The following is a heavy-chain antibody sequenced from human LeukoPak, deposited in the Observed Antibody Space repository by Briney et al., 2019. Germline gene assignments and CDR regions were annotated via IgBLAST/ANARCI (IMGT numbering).Heavy chain of an antibody. CDR3: ARDLSGWYDY. D-gene: IGHD6-19*01. V-gene: IGHV4-31*03. J-gene: IGHJ4*02. Sequence: SQTLSLTCTVSGGSISSGGYYWSWIRQHPGKGLEWIGYIYYSGGTYYNPSLKSRVTISVDTSKNQFSLKLSSVTAADTAVYYCARDLSGWYDYWGQGTLVTVSS. CDR1: GGSISSGGYY. CDR2: IYYSGGT.